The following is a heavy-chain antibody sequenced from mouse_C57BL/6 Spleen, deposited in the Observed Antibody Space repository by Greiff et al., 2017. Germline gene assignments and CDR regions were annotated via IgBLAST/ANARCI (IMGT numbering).Heavy chain of an antibody. V-gene: IGHV1-64*01. CDR1: GYTFTSYW. D-gene: IGHD4-1*02. CDR2: IRPNSGST. Sequence: VQLQQPGAELVKPGASVKLSCKASGYTFTSYWMHWVKQRPGKGLEWIGMIRPNSGSTNYNEKIKSKATLTVDKSSSTAYMQLSILTSEDSAVYYCARSNWYVYAMDYWGQGTSVTVSS. CDR3: ARSNWYVYAMDY. J-gene: IGHJ4*01.